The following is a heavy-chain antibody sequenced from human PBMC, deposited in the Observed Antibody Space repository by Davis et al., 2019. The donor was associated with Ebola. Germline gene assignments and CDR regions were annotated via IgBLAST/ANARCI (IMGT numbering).Heavy chain of an antibody. CDR2: ISGSGGST. D-gene: IGHD4-23*01. V-gene: IGHV3-23*01. J-gene: IGHJ4*02. CDR3: TTPTDYGGNSGVDY. CDR1: GFTFSSYA. Sequence: GESLKISCAASGFTFSSYAMSWVRQAPGKGLEWVSAISGSGGSTYYADSVKGRFTISRDNSKNTLYLQMNSLKTEDTAVYYCTTPTDYGGNSGVDYWGQGTLVTVSS.